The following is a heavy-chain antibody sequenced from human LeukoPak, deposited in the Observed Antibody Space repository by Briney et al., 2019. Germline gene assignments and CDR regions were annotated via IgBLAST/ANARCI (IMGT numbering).Heavy chain of an antibody. D-gene: IGHD5-18*01. CDR2: ISGSGGST. J-gene: IGHJ4*02. CDR1: GFTFSSYA. Sequence: GGSLRLSCAASGFTFSSYAMSWVRQAPGGGLEWVSAISGSGGSTYYADSVKGRFTISRDNSKNTLYLQMNSLRAEDTAVYYCAKDEHGYSYGRVDYWGQGTLVTVSS. V-gene: IGHV3-23*01. CDR3: AKDEHGYSYGRVDY.